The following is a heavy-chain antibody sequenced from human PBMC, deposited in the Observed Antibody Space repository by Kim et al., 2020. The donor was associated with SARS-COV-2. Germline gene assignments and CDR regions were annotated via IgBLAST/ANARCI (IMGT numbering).Heavy chain of an antibody. CDR3: ARARGYSYVRGAFDI. Sequence: SETLSLTCTVSGGSISSSSYYWGWIRQPPGKGLEWIGSIYYSGSTYYNPSLKSRVTISVDTSKNQFSLTLSSVTAADTAVYYCARARGYSYVRGAFDIWGQGTMVTVSS. D-gene: IGHD5-18*01. V-gene: IGHV4-39*07. J-gene: IGHJ3*02. CDR1: GGSISSSSYY. CDR2: IYYSGST.